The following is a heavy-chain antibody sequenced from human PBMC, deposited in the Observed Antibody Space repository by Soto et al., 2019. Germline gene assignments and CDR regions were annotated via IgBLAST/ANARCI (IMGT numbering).Heavy chain of an antibody. D-gene: IGHD6-6*01. CDR3: ARPTIATRPSPIDY. J-gene: IGHJ4*02. CDR1: GFTFSDYA. Sequence: SGGGVVQPGTSLRLSCAASGFTFSDYAMHWVRQAPGKGLEWVAVISYDGRYKFYADSVQGRFTISRDDSKNTLDLQANSLRPEDTAVYHCARPTIATRPSPIDYWGQGTLVTVSS. CDR2: ISYDGRYK. V-gene: IGHV3-30*04.